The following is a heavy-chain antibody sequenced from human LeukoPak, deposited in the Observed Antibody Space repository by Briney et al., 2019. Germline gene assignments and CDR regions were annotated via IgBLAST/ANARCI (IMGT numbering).Heavy chain of an antibody. CDR1: AGSISSSSYY. Sequence: SETLSLTCSVSAGSISSSSYYWSWIRQPPGKGLEWIGNIYYSGSTYYNPSLKSRISLSVDTSKNQFSLKLSPVTAADTAVYYCARYRSWYSFDYWGQGTLVTVSS. D-gene: IGHD6-19*01. J-gene: IGHJ4*02. CDR2: IYYSGST. CDR3: ARYRSWYSFDY. V-gene: IGHV4-39*01.